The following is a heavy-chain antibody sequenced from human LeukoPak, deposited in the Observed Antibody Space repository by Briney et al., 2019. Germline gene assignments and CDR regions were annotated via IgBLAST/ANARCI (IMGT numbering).Heavy chain of an antibody. D-gene: IGHD3-22*01. CDR2: IYPGDSDT. J-gene: IGHJ3*02. Sequence: GESLKISCKGSGYSFISHWIGWVRQVPGKGLEWMGIIYPGDSDTRYSPSFQGQVTISADKSISTAYLQWSSLKASDTAMYYCARYGLSVLLPNRYAFDIWGQGTMVTVSS. CDR3: ARYGLSVLLPNRYAFDI. V-gene: IGHV5-51*01. CDR1: GYSFISHW.